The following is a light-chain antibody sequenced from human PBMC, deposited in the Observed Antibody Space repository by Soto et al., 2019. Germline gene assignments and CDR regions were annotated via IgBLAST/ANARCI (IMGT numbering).Light chain of an antibody. V-gene: IGLV1-40*01. J-gene: IGLJ2*01. CDR1: SSNIGTGYD. CDR3: QSYDSSLSASV. Sequence: QSVLTQPPSVSGAPGQRVSISCTGNSSNIGTGYDVHWYQQFPGTAPRLLIYDNINRPSGVPDRFSGSKSGTSASLAITGHQADDEADYYCQSYDSSLSASVFGGGTPLTVL. CDR2: DNI.